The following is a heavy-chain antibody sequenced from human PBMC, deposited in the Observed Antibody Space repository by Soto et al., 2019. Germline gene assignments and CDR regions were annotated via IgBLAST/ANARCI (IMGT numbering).Heavy chain of an antibody. J-gene: IGHJ4*02. CDR2: ISTGNGNT. CDR1: GYTFTNYP. CDR3: ASGHCSGDCYSDY. V-gene: IGHV1-3*04. Sequence: ASVKVSCKASGYTFTNYPMHWVRQAPGQGPEWLGWISTGNGNTKWSQKFQGRVTITWDTSATTTCIELSSLRSEDTAVYYCASGHCSGDCYSDYWGQGTLVTVSS. D-gene: IGHD2-21*02.